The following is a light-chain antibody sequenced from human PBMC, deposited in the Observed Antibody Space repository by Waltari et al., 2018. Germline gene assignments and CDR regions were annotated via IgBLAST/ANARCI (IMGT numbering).Light chain of an antibody. CDR1: QSVSSSS. CDR2: GVS. Sequence: EIVLTQSPGTLSLSPGERATLSCRASQSVSSSSLAWYQQRPGQPPRLLVFGVSIRATGIPDRFSGSGSGTDFTLTINRLEPEDFAVYYWQQYGDSSPSVTFGGGT. V-gene: IGKV3-20*01. CDR3: QQYGDSSPSVT. J-gene: IGKJ4*01.